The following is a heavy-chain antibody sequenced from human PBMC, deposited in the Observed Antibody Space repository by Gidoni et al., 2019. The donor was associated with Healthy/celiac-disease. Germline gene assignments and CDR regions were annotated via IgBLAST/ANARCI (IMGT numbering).Heavy chain of an antibody. Sequence: QVQLQESGPGLVKPSQTLSLTCTVSGGSISSGSYYWSWIRQPAGKGLEWIGRSYTSGSTNYNPPLNSRVTISVDTSKNQFSLQLLSVTAADTAVYYCAGGPLFYYYYYMDVWGKGTTVTVSS. D-gene: IGHD2-21*01. CDR2: SYTSGST. J-gene: IGHJ6*03. V-gene: IGHV4-61*02. CDR3: AGGPLFYYYYYMDV. CDR1: GGSISSGSYY.